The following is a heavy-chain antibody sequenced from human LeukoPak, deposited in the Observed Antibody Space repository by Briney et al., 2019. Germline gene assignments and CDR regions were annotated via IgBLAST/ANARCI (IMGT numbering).Heavy chain of an antibody. D-gene: IGHD2-2*01. V-gene: IGHV1-58*01. CDR1: GFTFTSSA. CDR3: AAAEGYQLLHYYYYYMDV. CDR2: IVVGSGNA. J-gene: IGHJ6*03. Sequence: EASVKVSCKASGFTFTSSAVQWVRQARGQRLEWIGWIVVGSGNANYAQKFQERVTITRDMSTSTAYMELSSLRSEDTAVYYCAAAEGYQLLHYYYYYMDVWGKGTTVTVSS.